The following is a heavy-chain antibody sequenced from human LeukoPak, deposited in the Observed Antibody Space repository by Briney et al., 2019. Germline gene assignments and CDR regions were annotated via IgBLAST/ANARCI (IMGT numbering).Heavy chain of an antibody. CDR2: IYYSGST. Sequence: SETLSLTCTVSGGSIRNYYWSWIRQPPGKGLEWIGYIYYSGSTNYNPSLKSRVTILVDTSKNQFSLKLSSVTAADTAVYYCAKTVFLAGWHFDQWGQGTLVTVSP. CDR1: GGSIRNYY. J-gene: IGHJ4*02. D-gene: IGHD3-9*01. V-gene: IGHV4-59*08. CDR3: AKTVFLAGWHFDQ.